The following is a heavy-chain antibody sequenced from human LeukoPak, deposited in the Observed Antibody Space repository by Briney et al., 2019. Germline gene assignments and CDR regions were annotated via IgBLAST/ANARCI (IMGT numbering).Heavy chain of an antibody. CDR2: ISGSGGST. V-gene: IGHV3-23*01. Sequence: GGSLRLSCAASGFTFSSFAMSWVRQAPGKGLEWVSGISGSGGSTYYADSVKGRFTISRDNSNNTLYLQMNSLRAEDTAVYYCAKEPDYYDTYWGQGTLVTVSS. CDR3: AKEPDYYDTY. D-gene: IGHD3-22*01. J-gene: IGHJ4*02. CDR1: GFTFSSFA.